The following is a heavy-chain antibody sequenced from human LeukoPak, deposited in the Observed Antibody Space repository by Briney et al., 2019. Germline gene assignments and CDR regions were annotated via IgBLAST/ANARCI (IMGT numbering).Heavy chain of an antibody. Sequence: ASVKVSCKASGGTFSSYAISWVRQAPGQGLEWMGGIIPIFGTANYAQKFQGRVTITADEFTSTAHMELSSLRSEDTAVYYCARDREYSSSSDRYYFDYWGQGTLVTVSS. J-gene: IGHJ4*02. D-gene: IGHD6-6*01. V-gene: IGHV1-69*13. CDR3: ARDREYSSSSDRYYFDY. CDR1: GGTFSSYA. CDR2: IIPIFGTA.